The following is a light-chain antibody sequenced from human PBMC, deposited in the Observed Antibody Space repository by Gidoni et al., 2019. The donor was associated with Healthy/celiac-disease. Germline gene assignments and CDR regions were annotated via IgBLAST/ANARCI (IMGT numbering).Light chain of an antibody. CDR1: QSISSG. V-gene: IGKV1-5*03. CDR2: KAS. Sequence: DIQMTQFPSTLSASVGDRVTITCRASQSISSGLAWYQQKPGKAPKLLIYKASSLESGVPSRFSGSGSGTEFTLTISSLQPDDFATYYCQQYNSYPYTFGQGTKLEIK. CDR3: QQYNSYPYT. J-gene: IGKJ2*01.